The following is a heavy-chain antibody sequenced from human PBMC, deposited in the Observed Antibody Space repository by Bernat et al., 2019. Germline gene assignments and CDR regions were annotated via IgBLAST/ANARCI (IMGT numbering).Heavy chain of an antibody. Sequence: QVQLLQSGTDVKKPGASLRVSCKASGYTFINYGITWVRQAPGQGLEWMGWINPYNGNTNYAQTVQGRVTMTTDTSTSTAYMEMTSLRSDDTAVYYCAAAPSQVPAANIWFDHWGQGTLVTVSS. J-gene: IGHJ5*01. V-gene: IGHV1-18*01. CDR3: AAAPSQVPAANIWFDH. CDR2: INPYNGNT. CDR1: GYTFINYG. D-gene: IGHD2-2*01.